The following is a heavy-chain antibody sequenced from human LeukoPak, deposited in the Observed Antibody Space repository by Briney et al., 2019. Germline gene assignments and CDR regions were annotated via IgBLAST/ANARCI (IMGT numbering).Heavy chain of an antibody. CDR2: ITASGDST. CDR3: AKGEIPMVRGNAEYFQH. Sequence: GGSLRLSCAGSGFPFSSYPISWVRQPPGKGLEWVSAITASGDSTYYADSVKGRFTISRDNSKNTLYLQMNSLRAEDTAVYYCAKGEIPMVRGNAEYFQHWGQGTLVTVS. D-gene: IGHD3-10*01. V-gene: IGHV3-23*01. CDR1: GFPFSSYP. J-gene: IGHJ1*01.